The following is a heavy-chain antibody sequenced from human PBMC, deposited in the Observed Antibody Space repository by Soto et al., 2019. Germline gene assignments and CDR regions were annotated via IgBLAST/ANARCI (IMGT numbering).Heavy chain of an antibody. CDR2: IYYSGST. D-gene: IGHD1-1*01. J-gene: IGHJ4*02. CDR1: GGSISSYD. Sequence: SETLSLTCTVSGGSISSYDGSWIRQPPGKGLEWIGYIYYSGSTNYNPSLKSRVTISVDTSKNQFSLKLSSVTAADTAVYYCARRYGYSFDYWGQGTLVTVSS. V-gene: IGHV4-59*08. CDR3: ARRYGYSFDY.